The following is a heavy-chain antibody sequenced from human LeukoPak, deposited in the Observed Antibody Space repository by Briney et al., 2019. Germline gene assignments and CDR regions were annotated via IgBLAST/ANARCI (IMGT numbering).Heavy chain of an antibody. D-gene: IGHD3-10*01. V-gene: IGHV3-21*01. CDR2: ISSSGSYI. Sequence: GGSLRLSCAASGFTFSSYSMNWDRQAPGKGLEWVSSISSSGSYIYYADSVKGRFTISRDNAKNSLYLQMNSLRAGDTAVYYCARGTIITTVRGVIIQPFDYWGQGTLVTVSS. J-gene: IGHJ4*02. CDR1: GFTFSSYS. CDR3: ARGTIITTVRGVIIQPFDY.